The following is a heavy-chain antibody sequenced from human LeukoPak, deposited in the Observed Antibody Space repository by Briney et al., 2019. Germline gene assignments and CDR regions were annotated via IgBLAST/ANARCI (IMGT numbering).Heavy chain of an antibody. Sequence: ASVKVSCKVSGNTLTELSMHWVRQAPGKGLEWMGGFDPEDGETIYAQKFQGRVTMTEDTSTDTAYMELSSLRSEDTAVYYCATGSPIYSSSSGDYYYYYMDVWGKGTTVTVSS. CDR2: FDPEDGET. CDR1: GNTLTELS. J-gene: IGHJ6*03. D-gene: IGHD6-6*01. V-gene: IGHV1-24*01. CDR3: ATGSPIYSSSSGDYYYYYMDV.